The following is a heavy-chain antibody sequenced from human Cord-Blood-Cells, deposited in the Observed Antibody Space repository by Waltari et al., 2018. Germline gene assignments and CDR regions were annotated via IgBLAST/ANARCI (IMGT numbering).Heavy chain of an antibody. CDR1: GGSISSSSYY. Sequence: QLQLQESGPGLVKPSETLSLTCTVSGGSISSSSYYWGWIRQPPGKGLEWIGSSYYSGRTYYNPSLKSRVTISVDTSKNQFSLKLSSVTAADTAVYYCARRGAAADYWGQGTLVTVSS. CDR2: SYYSGRT. V-gene: IGHV4-39*01. CDR3: ARRGAAADY. J-gene: IGHJ4*02. D-gene: IGHD6-13*01.